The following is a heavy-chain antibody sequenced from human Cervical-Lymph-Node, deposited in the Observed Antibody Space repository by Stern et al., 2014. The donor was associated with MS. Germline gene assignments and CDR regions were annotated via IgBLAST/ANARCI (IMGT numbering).Heavy chain of an antibody. V-gene: IGHV3-73*01. J-gene: IGHJ4*02. CDR1: GFTFSGAA. CDR3: VKENTGYYTFDY. CDR2: MRGKTNSYAT. D-gene: IGHD3-9*01. Sequence: EVQLVESGGGLVQPGGSLKLSCEASGFTFSGAAMHWVRQASGQGLEWVGHMRGKTNSYATVSAASVRGRFTISRDDSKNTAYLQMNSLKTEDTAVYYCVKENTGYYTFDYWGLGTLVTVSS.